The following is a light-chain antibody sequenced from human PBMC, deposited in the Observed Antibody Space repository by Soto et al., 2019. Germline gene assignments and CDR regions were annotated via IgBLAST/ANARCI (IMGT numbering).Light chain of an antibody. V-gene: IGKV1-17*01. J-gene: IGKJ1*01. CDR3: LQHNSYPWT. CDR1: HTIATY. CDR2: AAS. Sequence: EIQMTQSPSSLSASVGETVTLTCRASHTIATYLNWYRQKSGKAPKRLIYAASSLQSGVPSRFSGSGSGTEFTLTISSLQPEDFATYYCLQHNSYPWTFGQGTKVEIK.